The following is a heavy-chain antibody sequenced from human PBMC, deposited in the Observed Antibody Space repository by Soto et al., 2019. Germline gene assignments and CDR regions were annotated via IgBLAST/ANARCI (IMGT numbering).Heavy chain of an antibody. CDR2: INPNSGGT. Sequence: GASVKVSCKASGYTFTGYYMHWVRQAPGQGLEWMGWINPNSGGTNYAQKFQGRVTMTRDTSISTAYMELSRLRSDDTAVYYCARGTYYYDSSDAFDIWGQGTMGTVS. V-gene: IGHV1-2*02. CDR1: GYTFTGYY. J-gene: IGHJ3*02. CDR3: ARGTYYYDSSDAFDI. D-gene: IGHD3-22*01.